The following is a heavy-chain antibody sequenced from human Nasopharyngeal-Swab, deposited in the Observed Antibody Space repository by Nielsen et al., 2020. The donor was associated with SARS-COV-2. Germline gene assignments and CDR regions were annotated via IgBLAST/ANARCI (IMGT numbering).Heavy chain of an antibody. CDR3: ARLVALYCSDGACFSDS. V-gene: IGHV3-30*04. Sequence: GESLKISCAASGFTFNNYALQWVRQAAGKGLDWVAIISHDGSQELYAESVRGRFTISRDNSKNAIYLQMNSLSAEDTALYYCARLVALYCSDGACFSDSWGQGTLVTVSS. J-gene: IGHJ4*02. CDR1: GFTFNNYA. CDR2: ISHDGSQE. D-gene: IGHD2-15*01.